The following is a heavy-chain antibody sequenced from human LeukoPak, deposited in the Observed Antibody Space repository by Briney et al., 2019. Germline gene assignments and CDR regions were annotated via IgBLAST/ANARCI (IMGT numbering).Heavy chain of an antibody. J-gene: IGHJ4*02. CDR3: ALQTYYYDSSFDY. V-gene: IGHV4-39*01. Sequence: SETLSLTCTVSGGSISSSSYYWGWIRQPPGKGLEWIGSIYYSGSTYYNPSLKSRVTISVDTSKNQFSLKLSSVTAADTAVYYCALQTYYYDSSFDYWGRGTLVTVSS. CDR2: IYYSGST. D-gene: IGHD3-22*01. CDR1: GGSISSSSYY.